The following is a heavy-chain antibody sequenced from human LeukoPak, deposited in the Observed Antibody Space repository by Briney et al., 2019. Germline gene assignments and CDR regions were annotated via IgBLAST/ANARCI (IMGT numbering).Heavy chain of an antibody. CDR2: ISGSGGST. V-gene: IGHV3-23*01. D-gene: IGHD2-21*02. CDR1: GFTFSSYA. Sequence: PGGSLSLSCAASGFTFSSYAMSWVRQAPGKGLEWVWAISGSGGSTYYADSVTGRCTISRDNSKNTLYLQMNSLRAEDTAVYCCAKVGPLVTAMSDYWGQGTLVTVSS. CDR3: AKVGPLVTAMSDY. J-gene: IGHJ4*02.